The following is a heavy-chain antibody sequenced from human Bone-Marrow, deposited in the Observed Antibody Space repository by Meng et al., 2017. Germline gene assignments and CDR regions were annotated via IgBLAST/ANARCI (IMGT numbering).Heavy chain of an antibody. CDR3: ARDHSSSWYDKFDNYYYYGMDV. Sequence: GGSLRLSCAASGFTFSIYWMHWVRQAPGKGLVWVSRINTDGSSTSYADSVKGRFTISRDNAKNSLYLQMTSLRAEATAVYYCARDHSSSWYDKFDNYYYYGMDVWGQGTTVTVSS. J-gene: IGHJ6*02. V-gene: IGHV3-74*01. CDR2: INTDGSST. D-gene: IGHD6-13*01. CDR1: GFTFSIYW.